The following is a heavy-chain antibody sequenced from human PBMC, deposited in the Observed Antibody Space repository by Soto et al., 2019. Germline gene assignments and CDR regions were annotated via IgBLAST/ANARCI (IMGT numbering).Heavy chain of an antibody. V-gene: IGHV1-69*02. D-gene: IGHD1-1*01. J-gene: IGHJ4*02. CDR2: IIPILGIA. CDR3: ARVEGAIWIDY. Sequence: SVKVACKASGGTFSSYTISWVRQAPGQGLEWMGRIIPILGIANYAQKFQGRVTITADKSTSTAYMELSSLRSEDTAVYYRARVEGAIWIDYWGQGTLVNVSS. CDR1: GGTFSSYT.